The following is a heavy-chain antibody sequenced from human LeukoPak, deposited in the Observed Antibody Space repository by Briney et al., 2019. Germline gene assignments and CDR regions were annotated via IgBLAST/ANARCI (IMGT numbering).Heavy chain of an antibody. CDR2: IYTSGST. D-gene: IGHD3-10*01. CDR3: ARGGYYGSGNDFRFDP. Sequence: SETLSLTCTVSGGSISSYYWSWIRQPAGKGLEWIGRIYTSGSTNYNPSLKSRVTMSVDTSKNQFSLKLSSVTAADTAVYYCARGGYYGSGNDFRFDPWGQGTLVTVSS. V-gene: IGHV4-4*07. CDR1: GGSISSYY. J-gene: IGHJ5*02.